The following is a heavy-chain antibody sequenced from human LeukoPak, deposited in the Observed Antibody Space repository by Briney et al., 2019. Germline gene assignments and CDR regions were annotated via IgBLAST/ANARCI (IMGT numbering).Heavy chain of an antibody. J-gene: IGHJ4*02. CDR1: GFSIATTGVG. CDR3: AHRPPGKISGWDNCYFDT. D-gene: IGHD6-19*01. V-gene: IGHV2-5*02. Sequence: SGPTLVQPTQTLTLTCTLSGFSIATTGVGVGWLRQSPGKALEWLAVIYWDDDKRYSPSLRNRVTIAKDSSNDRVILIMTNMDPMDTATYYCAHRPPGKISGWDNCYFDTWSPGTLVTVSS. CDR2: IYWDDDK.